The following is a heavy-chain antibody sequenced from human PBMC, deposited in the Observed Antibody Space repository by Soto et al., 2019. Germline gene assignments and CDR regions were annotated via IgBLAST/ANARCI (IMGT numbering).Heavy chain of an antibody. J-gene: IGHJ4*02. CDR1: GGSINNYY. CDR2: IYYSGST. CDR3: ARGPRSNYVLFV. D-gene: IGHD4-4*01. V-gene: IGHV4-59*12. Sequence: SLPLSLTCTVSGGSINNYYWSWIRQPPGKGLEWIGYIYYSGSTNYNPSLKSRVTISVDTSKNQFSLKLSSVTAADTAVYSCARGPRSNYVLFVWGQGTLVTVSS.